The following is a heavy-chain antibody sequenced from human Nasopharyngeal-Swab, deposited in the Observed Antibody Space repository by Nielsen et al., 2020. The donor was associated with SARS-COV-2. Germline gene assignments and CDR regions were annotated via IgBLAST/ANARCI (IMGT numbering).Heavy chain of an antibody. Sequence: SETLSLTCTVSGASISSFYWSWIRQAPGKGLEWIGYINYSGSTNYNPSLKSRVTIAVDTSKNQFSLKLSSVTAADTAVYYCAREPGYSYGEFDSWGQGTLVTVSS. CDR2: INYSGST. V-gene: IGHV4-59*12. D-gene: IGHD5-18*01. CDR1: GASISSFY. CDR3: AREPGYSYGEFDS. J-gene: IGHJ4*02.